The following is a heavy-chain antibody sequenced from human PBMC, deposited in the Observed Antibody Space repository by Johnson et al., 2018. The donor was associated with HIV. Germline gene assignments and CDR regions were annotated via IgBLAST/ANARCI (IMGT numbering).Heavy chain of an antibody. CDR3: AREWTYYYDRGGAFDI. CDR2: ISGSGGST. D-gene: IGHD3-22*01. J-gene: IGHJ3*02. CDR1: GFTFSSYA. Sequence: VQLVESGGGLVQPGGSLRLSCAASGFTFSSYAMSWVRQAPGKGLAWVSAISGSGGSTYYADSVKGRFTISRDNSKNTLYLQMNSLRAEDTAVYYCAREWTYYYDRGGAFDIWGQGTMVTVSS. V-gene: IGHV3-23*04.